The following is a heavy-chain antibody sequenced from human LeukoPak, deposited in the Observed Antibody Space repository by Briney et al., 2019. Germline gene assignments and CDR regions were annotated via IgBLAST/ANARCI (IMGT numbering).Heavy chain of an antibody. Sequence: PGGSLRLSCAVPGFNLRTYWIPWVSHSPGRGLEWVARINGEGRRIIYADSVRGRFTISRDNAKNTAYLQMNSLRAEDTPLYYCARDPGYYYYGMDVWGQGTTV. CDR3: ARDPGYYYYGMDV. CDR2: INGEGRRI. J-gene: IGHJ6*02. V-gene: IGHV3-74*01. CDR1: GFNLRTYW.